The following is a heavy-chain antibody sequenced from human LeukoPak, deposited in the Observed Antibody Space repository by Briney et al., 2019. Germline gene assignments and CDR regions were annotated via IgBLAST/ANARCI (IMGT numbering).Heavy chain of an antibody. J-gene: IGHJ4*02. Sequence: GGSLRLSCVPSGFTVSSYPMSWDRQAAGKGLEWVASISGGGLNTYYADSVKGRFTISRDESKNTLYLQINSLRAEDTAVYYCAKSVGYHSDRSGYYWLGTFDSWGQGTLVTVSS. D-gene: IGHD3-22*01. CDR3: AKSVGYHSDRSGYYWLGTFDS. V-gene: IGHV3-23*01. CDR1: GFTVSSYP. CDR2: ISGGGLNT.